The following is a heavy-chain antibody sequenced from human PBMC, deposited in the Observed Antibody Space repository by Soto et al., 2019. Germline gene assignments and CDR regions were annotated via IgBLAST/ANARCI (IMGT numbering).Heavy chain of an antibody. CDR3: ARDGTIYDSSGYYYLY. Sequence: QVQLVQSGAEVKKPGSSVKVSCKASGGTFSRYAISWVRQAPGQGLEWMGGIIPMFGKANYAQKFQGRVTITADESTRTGYMEPRSLRSEDTAVYYCARDGTIYDSSGYYYLYWGQGTLVTVSS. CDR1: GGTFSRYA. J-gene: IGHJ4*02. CDR2: IIPMFGKA. V-gene: IGHV1-69*01. D-gene: IGHD3-22*01.